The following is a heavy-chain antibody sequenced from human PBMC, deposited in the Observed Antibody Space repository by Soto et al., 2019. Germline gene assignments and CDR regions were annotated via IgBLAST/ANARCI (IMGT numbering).Heavy chain of an antibody. D-gene: IGHD6-13*01. Sequence: PSETLSLTCTVSGGSVSSGNYYWSWVRQPPGKGLEWIGYVYSGGGTNYSPSFMGRVTISVDTTDNQFSLKLNSVTAADTAMYYCARGGSSSWYGFYSFDNWGQGTLVTVSS. V-gene: IGHV4-61*01. CDR3: ARGGSSSWYGFYSFDN. CDR1: GGSVSSGNYY. CDR2: VYSGGGT. J-gene: IGHJ4*02.